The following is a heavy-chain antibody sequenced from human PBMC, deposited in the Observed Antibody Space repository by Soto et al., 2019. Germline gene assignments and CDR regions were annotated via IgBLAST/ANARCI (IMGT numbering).Heavy chain of an antibody. CDR1: GGTFSSYA. V-gene: IGHV1-69*01. Sequence: QVQLVQSGAEVKKPGSSVKVSCKASGGTFSSYAISWVRQAPGQGLEWMGGIIPIFGTANYAQKFQGRVKITADESTSTAYMELSSLRSEDTAVYYCAAQPYTAMGRPDAFDIWGQGTMVTVSS. CDR2: IIPIFGTA. J-gene: IGHJ3*02. CDR3: AAQPYTAMGRPDAFDI. D-gene: IGHD5-18*01.